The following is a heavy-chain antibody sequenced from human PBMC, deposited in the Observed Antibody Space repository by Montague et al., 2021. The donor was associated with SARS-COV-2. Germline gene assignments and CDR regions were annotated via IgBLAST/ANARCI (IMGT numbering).Heavy chain of an antibody. CDR2: ISSSGSTI. J-gene: IGHJ5*02. Sequence: SLRLSCAASGFTFSDYYMSWIRQAPGKGLEWVSYISSSGSTIYYADSVKGRFTISRDNAKNSLNLQMNSLRAEDTAVYYCARDGSSSWFNWFDPWGQGTLVTVSS. CDR3: ARDGSSSWFNWFDP. D-gene: IGHD6-13*01. CDR1: GFTFSDYY. V-gene: IGHV3-11*01.